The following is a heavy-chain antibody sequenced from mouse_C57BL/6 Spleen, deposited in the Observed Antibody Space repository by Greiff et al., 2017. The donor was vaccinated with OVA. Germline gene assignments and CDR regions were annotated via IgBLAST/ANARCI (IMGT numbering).Heavy chain of an antibody. V-gene: IGHV1-50*01. Sequence: QVQLQQPGAELVKPGASVRLSCKASGYTFTSSWMQWVKQRPGQGLEWIGEIDPSDSYTTYNQQFKGKATLTVDTSSSTDYRQLSSLTSEDSAVYYCAREDVGYSAYWGQGTLVTVSA. CDR1: GYTFTSSW. CDR3: AREDVGYSAY. CDR2: IDPSDSYT. J-gene: IGHJ3*01. D-gene: IGHD2-3*01.